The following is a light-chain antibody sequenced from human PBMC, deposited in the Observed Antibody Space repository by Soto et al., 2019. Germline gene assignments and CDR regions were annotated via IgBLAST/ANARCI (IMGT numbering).Light chain of an antibody. J-gene: IGKJ2*01. CDR1: QRDSSY. CDR2: DAS. V-gene: IGKV3-11*01. Sequence: EIVLTQSPATLSFSPGERATLSCRASQRDSSYLAGYEQKPGQAPRLLIYDASHRATGFPARFSGSGYGTAVTHTSTSLVGGGGGVYYCQLRSNWRRSTLGQGTKL. CDR3: QLRSNWRRST.